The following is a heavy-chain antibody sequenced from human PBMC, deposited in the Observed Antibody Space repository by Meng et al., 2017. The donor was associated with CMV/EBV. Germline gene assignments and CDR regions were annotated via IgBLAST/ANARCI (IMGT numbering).Heavy chain of an antibody. J-gene: IGHJ4*02. CDR3: ARLGYCTNGVCYYPLYFDY. CDR2: IYWNDDK. D-gene: IGHD2-8*01. Sequence: SGPTLVKPTQTLTLTCTFSGFSLSTSGVGVGWIRQPPGKALEWLALIYWNDDKRYRPSLKSRLTITKDTSKNQVVLTMTNMDPVDTATYYCARLGYCTNGVCYYPLYFDYWGQGTLVTVSS. V-gene: IGHV2-5*01. CDR1: GFSLSTSGVG.